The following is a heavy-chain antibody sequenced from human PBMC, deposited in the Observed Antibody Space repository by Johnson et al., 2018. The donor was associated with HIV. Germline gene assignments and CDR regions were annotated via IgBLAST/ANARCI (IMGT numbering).Heavy chain of an antibody. CDR2: IRYDESNK. J-gene: IGHJ3*02. V-gene: IGHV3-30*02. D-gene: IGHD6-13*01. CDR1: GFTFSNYG. Sequence: QVQLVESGGGVVQPGGSLRLSCAASGFTFSNYGMHWVRQAPGKGLEWVAFIRYDESNKYYADSVKARFTISRDNSKNTLYLQMNSLRTEDTTVYYCARDQAYSSSWEGGFDIWGQGTRVIVSS. CDR3: ARDQAYSSSWEGGFDI.